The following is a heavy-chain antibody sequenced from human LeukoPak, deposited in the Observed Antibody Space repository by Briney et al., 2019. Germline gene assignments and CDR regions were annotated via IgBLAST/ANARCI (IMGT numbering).Heavy chain of an antibody. V-gene: IGHV3-30*02. J-gene: IGHJ6*03. D-gene: IGHD4-11*01. CDR2: IRYDGSNK. CDR3: AKGTETLTTYYYYYIDV. CDR1: GFTFSTYA. Sequence: GGSLRLSCAASGFTFSTYAVHWVRQAPGKGLEWVAFIRYDGSNKYYADSVKGRFTISRDNSKNTLYLQMNSLRAEDTAVYYCAKGTETLTTYYYYYIDVWGKGTTVTVSS.